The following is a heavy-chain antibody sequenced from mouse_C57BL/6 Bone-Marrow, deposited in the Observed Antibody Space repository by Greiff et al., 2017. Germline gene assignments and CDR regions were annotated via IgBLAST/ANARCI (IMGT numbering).Heavy chain of an antibody. CDR1: GYTFTSYG. D-gene: IGHD1-1*01. CDR3: ARVRTVVSDY. V-gene: IGHV1-81*01. Sequence: QVQLQQSGAELARPGASVKLSCKASGYTFTSYGISWVKQRTGQGLEWIGEISPRSGNTYYNEKFKGKATLTADKSSSTAYMELRSLTSEDSAVYFGARVRTVVSDYWGQGTTLTVSS. CDR2: ISPRSGNT. J-gene: IGHJ2*01.